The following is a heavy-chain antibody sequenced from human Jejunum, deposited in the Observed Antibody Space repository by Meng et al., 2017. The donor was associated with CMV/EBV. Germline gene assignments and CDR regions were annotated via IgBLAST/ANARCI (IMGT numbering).Heavy chain of an antibody. CDR1: GLTFSTYA. J-gene: IGHJ4*02. CDR2: ITGSTATP. Sequence: SGLTFSTYAMTWVRQAPGAGLEWVASITGSTATPFYADSVRGRFTISRDNSMNTVYLQMNRLTAEDTAKFYCASGDGDTTWLHFNYWGQGTLVTVSS. V-gene: IGHV3-23*01. CDR3: ASGDGDTTWLHFNY. D-gene: IGHD3-22*01.